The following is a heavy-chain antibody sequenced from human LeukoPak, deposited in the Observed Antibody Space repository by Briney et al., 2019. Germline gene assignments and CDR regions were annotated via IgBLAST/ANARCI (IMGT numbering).Heavy chain of an antibody. D-gene: IGHD3-10*01. J-gene: IGHJ6*02. CDR1: GYTLTCYY. CDR2: INPNSGGT. V-gene: IGHV1-2*02. CDR3: ARDSWVTMVRGVIGPVDV. Sequence: GASVKVSCKASGYTLTCYYMHWVRQAPGQGLEWMGWINPNSGGTNYAQKFQGRVTMTRDTSISTAYMELSRLRSDDTAVYYCARDSWVTMVRGVIGPVDVWGQGTTVTVSS.